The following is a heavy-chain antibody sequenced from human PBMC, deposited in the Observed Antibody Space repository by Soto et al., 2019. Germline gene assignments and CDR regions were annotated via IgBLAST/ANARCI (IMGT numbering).Heavy chain of an antibody. CDR2: IYYSGST. D-gene: IGHD5-18*01. Sequence: SETLSLTCTVSGGSISSSSYYWGWIRQPPGKGLEWIGSIYYSGSTYYNPSLKSRVTISVDTSKNQFSLKLSSVTAADTAVYYCARLGIQYDAFDIWGQGTMVTVSS. V-gene: IGHV4-39*01. J-gene: IGHJ3*02. CDR1: GGSISSSSYY. CDR3: ARLGIQYDAFDI.